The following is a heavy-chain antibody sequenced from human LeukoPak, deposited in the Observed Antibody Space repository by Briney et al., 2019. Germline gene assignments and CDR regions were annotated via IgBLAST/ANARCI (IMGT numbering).Heavy chain of an antibody. V-gene: IGHV4-34*01. J-gene: IGHJ4*02. CDR2: INHSGST. Sequence: SETLSLTCAVYGGSFSGYYWRWIRQRPGKGLEWMGEINHSGSTNYNPSLKSRVTISVDTSKNQLSLKMSSVTAADTAVYYCTITTGTTLGLMDYWGQGTLVTVSS. CDR1: GGSFSGYY. CDR3: TITTGTTLGLMDY. D-gene: IGHD1-1*01.